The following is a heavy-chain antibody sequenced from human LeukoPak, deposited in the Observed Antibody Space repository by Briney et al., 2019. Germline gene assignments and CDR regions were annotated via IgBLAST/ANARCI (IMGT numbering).Heavy chain of an antibody. Sequence: SETLSLTCTVSGYSISSGYYWGWIRQPPGKGLEFIGSIYHSESTNYNPSLKSRVTTSLDTSKNQVSLELSSVTAADTAVYYCARYRPTKTAFDVWGQGTMVTVSS. CDR2: IYHSEST. J-gene: IGHJ3*01. CDR1: GYSISSGYY. V-gene: IGHV4-38-2*02. D-gene: IGHD5-18*01. CDR3: ARYRPTKTAFDV.